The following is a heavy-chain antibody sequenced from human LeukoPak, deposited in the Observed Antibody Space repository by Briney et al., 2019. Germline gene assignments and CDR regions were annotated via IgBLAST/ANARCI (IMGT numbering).Heavy chain of an antibody. CDR2: ISSSSYI. D-gene: IGHD3-10*01. CDR3: ARVLWFGELAFDP. Sequence: GGSLRLSCAASGFTFSSYSMNWVRQAPGKGLEWVSSISSSSYIYYADSVKGRFTISRDNAKNSLYLQMNSLRAEDTAVYYCARVLWFGELAFDPWGQGTLVTVSS. V-gene: IGHV3-21*01. CDR1: GFTFSSYS. J-gene: IGHJ5*02.